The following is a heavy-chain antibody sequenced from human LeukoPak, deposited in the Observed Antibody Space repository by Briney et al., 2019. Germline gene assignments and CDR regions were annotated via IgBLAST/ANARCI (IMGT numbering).Heavy chain of an antibody. CDR2: ISAYNGNT. CDR3: ARSRRGYGDYRYDAFDI. CDR1: GYTFTSYG. J-gene: IGHJ3*02. D-gene: IGHD4-17*01. V-gene: IGHV1-18*01. Sequence: ASVKVSCKASGYTFTSYGISWVRQAPGQELEWMGWISAYNGNTNYAQKLQGRVTMTTDTSTSTAYMELRSLRSDDTAVYYCARSRRGYGDYRYDAFDIWGQGTMVTVSS.